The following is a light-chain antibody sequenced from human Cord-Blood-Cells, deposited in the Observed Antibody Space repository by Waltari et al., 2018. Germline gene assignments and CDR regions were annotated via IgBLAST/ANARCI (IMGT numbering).Light chain of an antibody. J-gene: IGKJ4*01. V-gene: IGKV3-11*01. CDR1: QSVSSY. CDR2: DAS. Sequence: EIVLTQSPAPLSLSPGERATLSCRASQSVSSYLAWYQQKPGQAPRLRIYDASNRATGIPARFSGSGSGTDFTLTISSLEPEDFAVYYCQQRSNWLTFGGGTKVEIK. CDR3: QQRSNWLT.